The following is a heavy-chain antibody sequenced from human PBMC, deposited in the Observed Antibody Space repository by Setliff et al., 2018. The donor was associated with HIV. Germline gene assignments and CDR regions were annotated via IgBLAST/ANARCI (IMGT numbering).Heavy chain of an antibody. V-gene: IGHV1-69*10. J-gene: IGHJ4*02. CDR2: IVPILGIA. Sequence: SVKVSCKASGYTFTDYYIHWVRQAPGQGLEWMGAIVPILGIANSAQKVQGRVTITTDESTNTADMELSSLRSEDAAVYYCARFRKFQLVGALDYWGQGT. CDR1: GYTFTDYY. D-gene: IGHD1-26*01. CDR3: ARFRKFQLVGALDY.